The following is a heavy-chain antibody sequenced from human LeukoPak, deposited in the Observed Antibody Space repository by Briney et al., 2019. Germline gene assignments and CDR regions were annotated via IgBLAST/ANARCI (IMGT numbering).Heavy chain of an antibody. CDR1: GGSFSGYY. CDR3: ARMSYSNYAGPYYYYYYMDV. D-gene: IGHD4-11*01. Sequence: SETLSLTRAVYGGSFSGYYWSWIRQPPGKGLEWIGEINHSGSTNYNPSLKSRVTISVDTSKNQFSLKLSSVTAADTAVYYCARMSYSNYAGPYYYYYYMDVWGKGTTVTVSS. J-gene: IGHJ6*03. V-gene: IGHV4-34*01. CDR2: INHSGST.